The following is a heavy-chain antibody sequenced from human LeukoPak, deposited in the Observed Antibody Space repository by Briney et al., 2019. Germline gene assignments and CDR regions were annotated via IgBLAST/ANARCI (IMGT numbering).Heavy chain of an antibody. V-gene: IGHV3-66*03. Sequence: GGSLRLSCPAYGFTVSSNYKSWVRQAPGEGLEWISVIYSSGSTYYADSVKGRFTISRDNSKNTLYLQMNSLRAEDTAVYYCAKDSTYEHLGPLDDWGQGILVTVSS. D-gene: IGHD5-12*01. CDR2: IYSSGST. CDR3: AKDSTYEHLGPLDD. CDR1: GFTVSSNY. J-gene: IGHJ4*02.